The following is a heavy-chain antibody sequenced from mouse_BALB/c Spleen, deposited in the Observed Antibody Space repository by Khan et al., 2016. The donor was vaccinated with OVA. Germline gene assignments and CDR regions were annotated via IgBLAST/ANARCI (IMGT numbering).Heavy chain of an antibody. V-gene: IGHV4-1*02. CDR2: INPDSSTI. CDR3: ARQGPYYGSSWFAY. D-gene: IGHD1-1*01. Sequence: EVKLLESGGGLVQPGGSLKLSCAASGFDFSRYWMSWVRQAPGKGLEWIGEINPDSSTINYTPSLKDKFIISRDHAKNTLYLQMSKVRSEDTALYYCARQGPYYGSSWFAYWGQGTLVTVSA. CDR1: GFDFSRYW. J-gene: IGHJ3*01.